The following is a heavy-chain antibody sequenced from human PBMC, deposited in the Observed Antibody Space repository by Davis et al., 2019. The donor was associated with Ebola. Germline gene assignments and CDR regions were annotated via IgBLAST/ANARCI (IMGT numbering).Heavy chain of an antibody. V-gene: IGHV4-31*02. CDR2: ISDSGST. CDR1: GASISSGGFY. J-gene: IGHJ5*02. Sequence: SETLSLTCTVSGASISSGGFYWNWIRQHPGKDREWIGYISDSGSTYYTPSLRSRIAISMDTSKNQFSLEVSSVTAADTAVYYCARSGQVVLDPWGQGTLVTVSS. D-gene: IGHD3-22*01. CDR3: ARSGQVVLDP.